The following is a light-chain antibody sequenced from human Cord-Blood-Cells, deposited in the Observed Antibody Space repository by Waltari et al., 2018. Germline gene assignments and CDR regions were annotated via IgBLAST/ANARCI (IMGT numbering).Light chain of an antibody. CDR2: EVS. V-gene: IGLV2-8*02. Sequence: QSALTQPPSASRSPGQSVTISCTGTSSDVGGYNYVSWYQQHPGKAPKLMIYEVSKRPSGVPARFSGSKSGNTASLTVSGLQAEDEADYYCSSYAGSNNWVFGGGTKLTVL. CDR3: SSYAGSNNWV. CDR1: SSDVGGYNY. J-gene: IGLJ3*02.